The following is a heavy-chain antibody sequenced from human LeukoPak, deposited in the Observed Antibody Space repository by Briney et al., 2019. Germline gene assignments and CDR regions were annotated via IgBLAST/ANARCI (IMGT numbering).Heavy chain of an antibody. CDR1: GYSFTDYF. CDR3: ARGGGGLAY. V-gene: IGHV1-2*02. Sequence: ASVKVSCKASGYSFTDYFIHWVRQAPGQGLEWMGWINPNSGGTNYAQKFQGRVTMTRDTSISTAYMELTSLTSDDTAVYFCARGGGGLAYWGPGTLITVSS. CDR2: INPNSGGT. J-gene: IGHJ4*02. D-gene: IGHD2-15*01.